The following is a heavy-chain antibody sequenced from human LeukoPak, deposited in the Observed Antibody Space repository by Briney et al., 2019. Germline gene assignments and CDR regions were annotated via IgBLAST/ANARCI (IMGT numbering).Heavy chain of an antibody. CDR1: GYTFTNFY. D-gene: IGHD1-14*01. J-gene: IGHJ5*02. Sequence: ASVTVSFTASGYTFTNFYMHWVRQAPGQGLEWMGIINPSDDSTIYAQKFQGRVTVTRDTSTSTVYMELSSLRSEDTAVYYCARAWRYTDWFDPWGQGTLVTVSS. V-gene: IGHV1-46*01. CDR2: INPSDDST. CDR3: ARAWRYTDWFDP.